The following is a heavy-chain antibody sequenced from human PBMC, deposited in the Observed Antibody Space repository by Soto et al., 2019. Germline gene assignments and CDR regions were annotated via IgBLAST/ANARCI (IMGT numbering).Heavy chain of an antibody. Sequence: ETLSLPCGGYGGSFSRYYWSWIRQPPGKGLEWIGEINHSGSTNYNPSLKSRVTISVDTSKNQFSLKLSSVTAADTAVYYCAPDTCTLVTTYSYYGTHFRGQGTTLTVSS. CDR3: APDTCTLVTTYSYYGTHF. D-gene: IGHD4-17*01. CDR2: INHSGST. J-gene: IGHJ6*02. CDR1: GGSFSRYY. V-gene: IGHV4-34*01.